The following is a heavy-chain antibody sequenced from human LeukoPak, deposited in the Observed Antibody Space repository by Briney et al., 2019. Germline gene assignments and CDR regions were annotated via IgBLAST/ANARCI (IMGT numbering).Heavy chain of an antibody. CDR3: ARGHMINYYYMDV. CDR1: GYSFTTYA. CDR2: INTNTGNP. J-gene: IGHJ6*03. Sequence: ASVKVSCKASGYSFTTYAMNWVRQAPGQGLEWMGWINTNTGNPTFAQALPGRFVFSLDTSVSTAYLQISSLKAEDTAVYYCARGHMINYYYMDVWGQGTTVTVSS. V-gene: IGHV7-4-1*02. D-gene: IGHD3-16*01.